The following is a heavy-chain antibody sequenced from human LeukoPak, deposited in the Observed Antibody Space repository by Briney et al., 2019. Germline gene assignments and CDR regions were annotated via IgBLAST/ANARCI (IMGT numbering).Heavy chain of an antibody. J-gene: IGHJ4*02. D-gene: IGHD4-17*01. V-gene: IGHV3-23*01. Sequence: GGSLRLSCVVSGITSNNYAMSWVRQAPGKGLEWVSAISGSGGSTYYADSVKGRFTISRDNSKNTLYLQMNSLRAEDTAVYYCAKFEGGTVTTIPYHFDYWGQGTLVTVSS. CDR2: ISGSGGST. CDR3: AKFEGGTVTTIPYHFDY. CDR1: GITSNNYA.